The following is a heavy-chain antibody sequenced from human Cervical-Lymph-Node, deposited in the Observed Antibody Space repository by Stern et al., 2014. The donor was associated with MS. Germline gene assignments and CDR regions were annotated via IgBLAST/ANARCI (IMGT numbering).Heavy chain of an antibody. D-gene: IGHD4-17*01. J-gene: IGHJ4*02. Sequence: EVQLVESGGGLVKPGGSLRLSCAASGFTFSSYSMHWVRQAPGKWLEWVSSISSSSSYIYYADSVKGRFTISRDNAKNSLYLQMNSLRAEDTAVYYCARNDDYGDQAGCLDYWGQGTLVTVSS. CDR1: GFTFSSYS. V-gene: IGHV3-21*01. CDR3: ARNDDYGDQAGCLDY. CDR2: ISSSSSYI.